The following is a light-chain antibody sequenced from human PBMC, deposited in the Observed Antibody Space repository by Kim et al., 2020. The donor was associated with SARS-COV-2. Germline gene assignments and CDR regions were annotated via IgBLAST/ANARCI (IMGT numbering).Light chain of an antibody. Sequence: GQPVTIPCTGTSSDVGVYNYVSWYQQPPGKAPKLMIYDVNKWPSGVPDRFSGSKSGNTASLTISGLQAEDEADYYCCSYAGSYTWVFGGGTQLTVL. CDR3: CSYAGSYTWV. V-gene: IGLV2-11*01. CDR2: DVN. CDR1: SSDVGVYNY. J-gene: IGLJ3*02.